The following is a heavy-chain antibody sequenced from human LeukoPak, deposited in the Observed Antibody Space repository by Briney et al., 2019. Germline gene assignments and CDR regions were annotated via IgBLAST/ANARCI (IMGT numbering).Heavy chain of an antibody. CDR2: INGGGSGI. V-gene: IGHV3-23*01. D-gene: IGHD3-9*01. Sequence: GGSLRLSCAASGFTFSNYAMSWVRQAPGKGLEWVSNINGGGSGIYYADSMKSRFTISRDNSKNTLYLQINSLRAEDTAVYYCAKWGDYDVLTGYYVSDYWGQGTLVTVSS. CDR3: AKWGDYDVLTGYYVSDY. CDR1: GFTFSNYA. J-gene: IGHJ4*02.